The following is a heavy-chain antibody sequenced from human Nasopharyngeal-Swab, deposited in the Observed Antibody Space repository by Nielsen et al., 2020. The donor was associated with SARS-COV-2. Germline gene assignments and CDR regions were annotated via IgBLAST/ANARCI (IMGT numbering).Heavy chain of an antibody. V-gene: IGHV1-69*04. J-gene: IGHJ4*02. CDR1: GYTFTGYY. CDR2: IIPILGIA. Sequence: SVKVSCKASGYTFTGYYMHWVRQAPGQGLEWMGRIIPILGIANYAQKFQGRVTITADKSTSTAYMELSSLRSEDTAVYYCARGGKYYYDSSGYLPTDYWGQGTLVTVSS. D-gene: IGHD3-22*01. CDR3: ARGGKYYYDSSGYLPTDY.